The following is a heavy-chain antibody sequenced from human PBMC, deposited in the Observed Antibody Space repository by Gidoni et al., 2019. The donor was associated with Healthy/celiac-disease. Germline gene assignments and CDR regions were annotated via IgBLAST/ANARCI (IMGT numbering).Heavy chain of an antibody. D-gene: IGHD1-1*01. Sequence: QVQLQQWGAGLLKPSETLSLTCAVYGGSFSGYYWSWIRQPPGKGLEWIGAIKHSGSTNYNPSLKSRVTISVDTSKNQFSLKLSSVTAADTAVYYCARGGRERRFYYYGMDVWGQGTTVTVSS. V-gene: IGHV4-34*01. CDR3: ARGGRERRFYYYGMDV. J-gene: IGHJ6*02. CDR1: GGSFSGYY. CDR2: IKHSGST.